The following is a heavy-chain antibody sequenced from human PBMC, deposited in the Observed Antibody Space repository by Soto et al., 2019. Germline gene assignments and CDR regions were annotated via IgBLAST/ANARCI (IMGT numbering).Heavy chain of an antibody. CDR3: ARVQLVQKVMDY. D-gene: IGHD6-13*01. CDR2: IFYSGGT. J-gene: IGHJ4*02. CDR1: GDSISTYY. Sequence: SETLSLTCTVSGDSISTYYWSWIRQPPGKGLQWIGYIFYSGGTAYNPSLESRVSISLDMSKKQFSLKLNSVTAADTAAYYCARVQLVQKVMDYWGQGTQVTVSS. V-gene: IGHV4-59*01.